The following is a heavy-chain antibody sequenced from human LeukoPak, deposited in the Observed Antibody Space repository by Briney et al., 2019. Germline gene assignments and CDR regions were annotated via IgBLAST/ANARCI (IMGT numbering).Heavy chain of an antibody. CDR1: GGSISSYY. Sequence: PSETLSLTCTVSGGSISSYYWSWIRQPPGKGLEWIGYIYYSGSTNYNPSLKSRVTISVDTSKNQFSLKLSSVTAADTAVYYCARARFGDLDYWGQGTLVTVSS. D-gene: IGHD3-10*01. CDR3: ARARFGDLDY. V-gene: IGHV4-59*01. J-gene: IGHJ4*02. CDR2: IYYSGST.